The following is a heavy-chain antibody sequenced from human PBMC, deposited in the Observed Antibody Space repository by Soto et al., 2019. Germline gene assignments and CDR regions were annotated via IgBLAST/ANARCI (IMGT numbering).Heavy chain of an antibody. J-gene: IGHJ4*02. V-gene: IGHV1-2*04. D-gene: IGHD3-10*01. CDR3: AREGYGSGSYDYFDY. CDR1: GYTFTGYY. CDR2: INPNRGGT. Sequence: QVQLVQSGAEVKKPGASVKVSCKASGYTFTGYYMHWVRQAPGQGLEWMGWINPNRGGTNYAQKFQGWVTMTRDTSISTAYMELSRLRSDDTAVYYCAREGYGSGSYDYFDYWGQGTLVTVSS.